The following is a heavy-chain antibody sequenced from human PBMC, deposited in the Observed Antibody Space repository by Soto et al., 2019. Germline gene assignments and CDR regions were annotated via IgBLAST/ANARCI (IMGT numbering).Heavy chain of an antibody. CDR3: AREGYYDSSGYFNDAFDI. Sequence: ASVKVSCKASGYTFTSYAMHWVRQAPGQRLEWMGWINAGNGNTKYSQKFQGRVTITRDTSASTAYRELSSLRSEDTAVYYCAREGYYDSSGYFNDAFDIWGQGTMVTVS. CDR1: GYTFTSYA. CDR2: INAGNGNT. J-gene: IGHJ3*02. V-gene: IGHV1-3*01. D-gene: IGHD3-22*01.